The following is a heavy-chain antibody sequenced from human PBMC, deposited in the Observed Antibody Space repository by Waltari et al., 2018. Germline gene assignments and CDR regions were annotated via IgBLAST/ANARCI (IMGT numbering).Heavy chain of an antibody. CDR1: VFTFSSYG. J-gene: IGHJ4*02. CDR3: AKDLSSYIVVVPAAIPDY. Sequence: QVQLVASGGGVVQPGRSLRLSCAASVFTFSSYGMHWVRQPPGRGLGGVAVRSYNGSKKYYADSVKGRFPISRDNSKNTLYLQMNSLRAEDTAVYYCAKDLSSYIVVVPAAIPDYWGQGTLVTVSS. CDR2: RSYNGSKK. D-gene: IGHD2-2*01. V-gene: IGHV3-30*18.